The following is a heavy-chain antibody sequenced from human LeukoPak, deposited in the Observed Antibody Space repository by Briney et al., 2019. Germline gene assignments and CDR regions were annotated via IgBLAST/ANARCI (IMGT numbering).Heavy chain of an antibody. CDR2: ISSNGGST. D-gene: IGHD3-16*01. Sequence: PGGSLRLSCAASGFTFSSYAMHWVRQAPGKGLEYVSAISSNGGSTYYANSVKGRFTISRDNAKNTLYLQMNSLRAEDTAVYYCVLGGFDYWGQGTLVTVSS. CDR1: GFTFSSYA. V-gene: IGHV3-64*01. J-gene: IGHJ4*02. CDR3: VLGGFDY.